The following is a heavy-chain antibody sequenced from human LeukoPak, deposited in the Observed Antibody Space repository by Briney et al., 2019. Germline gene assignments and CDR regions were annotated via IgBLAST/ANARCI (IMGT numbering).Heavy chain of an antibody. D-gene: IGHD6-13*01. CDR3: ARGGREYSSSWTRSCLDY. J-gene: IGHJ4*02. CDR1: GYTFTGYY. V-gene: IGHV1-2*04. Sequence: GASVKVSCKASGYTFTGYYMHWVRQAPGQGLEWMGWINPNSGGTNYAQKFQGWVTMTRDTSISTAYMELSRLRSDDTAVYYCARGGREYSSSWTRSCLDYWGQGTLVTVSS. CDR2: INPNSGGT.